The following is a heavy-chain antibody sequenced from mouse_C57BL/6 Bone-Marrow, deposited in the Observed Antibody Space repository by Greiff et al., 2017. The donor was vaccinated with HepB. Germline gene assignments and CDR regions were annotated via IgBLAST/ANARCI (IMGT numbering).Heavy chain of an antibody. Sequence: EVKLMESGGGLVQPGGSMKLSCVASGFTFSNYWMNWVRQSPEKGLEWVAQIRLKSDNYATHYAESVKGRFTISRDDSKSSVYLQMNNLRAEDTGVYYCTGGGLGFAYWGQGTLVTVSA. D-gene: IGHD2-4*01. J-gene: IGHJ3*01. V-gene: IGHV6-3*01. CDR2: IRLKSDNYAT. CDR1: GFTFSNYW. CDR3: TGGGLGFAY.